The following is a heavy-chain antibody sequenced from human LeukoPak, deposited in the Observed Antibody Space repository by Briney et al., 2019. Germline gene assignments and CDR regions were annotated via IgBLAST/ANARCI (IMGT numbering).Heavy chain of an antibody. CDR1: GDSISSGGHY. CDR3: ARSPGIWNEYGRLEY. Sequence: SETLSLTCAVSGDSISSGGHYWNWLRQRPGKGLEWIGYIFYTGSTYYNPSLKSRVTISVDTSKNQFSLKLSSVTAADTAVYYCARSPGIWNEYGRLEYWGQGALVTVSS. V-gene: IGHV4-31*11. CDR2: IFYTGST. J-gene: IGHJ4*02. D-gene: IGHD1-1*01.